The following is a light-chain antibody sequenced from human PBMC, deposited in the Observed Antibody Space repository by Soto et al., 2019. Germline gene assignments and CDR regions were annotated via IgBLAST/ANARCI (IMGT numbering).Light chain of an antibody. CDR1: QSVSSSY. J-gene: IGKJ5*01. CDR2: GAS. CDR3: QQYGSSPPIT. Sequence: EIVLTQSPGTLSLSPGERATLSCRASQSVSSSYLAGYQQKPGQAPRLLIYGASSRATGIPDRFSGSGSGTDFNLTISRLEPEDFAVYYCQQYGSSPPITFGQGTRLEIK. V-gene: IGKV3-20*01.